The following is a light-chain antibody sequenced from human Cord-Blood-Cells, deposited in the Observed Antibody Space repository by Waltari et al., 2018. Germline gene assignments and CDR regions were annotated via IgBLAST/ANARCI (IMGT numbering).Light chain of an antibody. Sequence: SYVLTQPPSVSVAPGKTARITCGGNNIGSKSVHWYQQKTGQDPVLGGYDDSDRPSGIPARFSGSNSGNTATMTISRVEAGDEADYYCQVWDSSSDHWVFGGGTKLTVL. V-gene: IGLV3-21*03. J-gene: IGLJ3*02. CDR1: NIGSKS. CDR3: QVWDSSSDHWV. CDR2: DDS.